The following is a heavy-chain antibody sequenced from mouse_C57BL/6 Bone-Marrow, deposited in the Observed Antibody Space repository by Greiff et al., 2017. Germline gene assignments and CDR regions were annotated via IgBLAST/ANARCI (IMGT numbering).Heavy chain of an antibody. CDR1: GYTFTGYW. J-gene: IGHJ4*01. D-gene: IGHD1-1*01. CDR3: ARGLYYYGSSPYYAMDY. CDR2: ILPGSGST. Sequence: LQESGAELMKPGASVKLSCKATGYTFTGYWIEWVKQRPGHGLEWIGEILPGSGSTNYNEKFKGKATFTADTSSNTAYMQLSSLTTEDSAIYYCARGLYYYGSSPYYAMDYWGQGTSVTVSS. V-gene: IGHV1-9*01.